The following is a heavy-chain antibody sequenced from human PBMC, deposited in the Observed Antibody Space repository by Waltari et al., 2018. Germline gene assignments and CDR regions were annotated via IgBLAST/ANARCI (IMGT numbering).Heavy chain of an antibody. CDR1: GFSFHLYG. CDR2: IWYDGTNQ. Sequence: QVQLVESGGGVVQPGTSLSLSCEASGFSFHLYGMHWVRQAPGRGLEWISLIWYDGTNQSYGDSVKGRFAISRDNSKNTLYFEMASLRIDDTAVYYCAREGAETKEGVGGGMDVWGQGTTVIVSS. J-gene: IGHJ6*02. V-gene: IGHV3-33*01. D-gene: IGHD3-3*01. CDR3: AREGAETKEGVGGGMDV.